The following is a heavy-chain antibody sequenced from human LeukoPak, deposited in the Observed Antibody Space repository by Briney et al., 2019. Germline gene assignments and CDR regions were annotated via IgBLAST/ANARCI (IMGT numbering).Heavy chain of an antibody. CDR3: ARTYDFWSGYPKGYFDY. D-gene: IGHD3-3*01. J-gene: IGHJ4*02. Sequence: SETLSLTCNVSGGSISHYYWSWIRQHPGKGLEWIGRLSYSGSTNYNPSLKSRVTISVDTSKNQFSLKLSSVTAADTAVYYCARTYDFWSGYPKGYFDYWGQGTLVTVSS. CDR1: GGSISHYY. V-gene: IGHV4-59*12. CDR2: LSYSGST.